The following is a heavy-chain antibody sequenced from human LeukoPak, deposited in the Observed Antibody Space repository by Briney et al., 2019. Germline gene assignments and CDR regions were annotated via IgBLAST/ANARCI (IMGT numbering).Heavy chain of an antibody. V-gene: IGHV3-48*04. D-gene: IGHD6-13*01. J-gene: IGHJ4*02. Sequence: GGSLRLSCAASGFSFSRYSMNWVRQAPGKGLEWISHISRVSANTWFADSVKGRFTFSRDNAKNLLFLQMNSLRAEDAAVYYCARYLSRSWMPFDYWVQGTLVSVSS. CDR3: ARYLSRSWMPFDY. CDR1: GFSFSRYS. CDR2: ISRVSANT.